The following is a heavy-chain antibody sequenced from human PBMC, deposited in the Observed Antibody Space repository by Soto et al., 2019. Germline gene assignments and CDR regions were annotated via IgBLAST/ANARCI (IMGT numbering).Heavy chain of an antibody. CDR2: IYYSGST. CDR3: ARSGYYDFWSGYYPPGGDYYYYMDV. Sequence: PSETLSLTCTVSGGSISSYYWSWIRQPPGKGLEWIGYIYYSGSTNYNPSLKSRVTISVDTSKNQFSLKLSSVTAADTAVYYCARSGYYDFWSGYYPPGGDYYYYMDVWGKGTTVTVSS. V-gene: IGHV4-59*08. CDR1: GGSISSYY. J-gene: IGHJ6*03. D-gene: IGHD3-3*01.